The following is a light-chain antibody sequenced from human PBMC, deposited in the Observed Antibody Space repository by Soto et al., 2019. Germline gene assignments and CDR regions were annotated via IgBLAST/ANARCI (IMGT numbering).Light chain of an antibody. V-gene: IGKV1-39*01. J-gene: IGKJ1*01. CDR1: QHIATY. Sequence: DIQMTQSPSALSASVGDRVTISCRSSQHIATYLNWYQHKPGKAPKLLVYAASTLQGGVPSRFSGSGSWTDFRLTISSLQPDDFATYYCQQSSTIPRTFGQGTKVDLK. CDR2: AAS. CDR3: QQSSTIPRT.